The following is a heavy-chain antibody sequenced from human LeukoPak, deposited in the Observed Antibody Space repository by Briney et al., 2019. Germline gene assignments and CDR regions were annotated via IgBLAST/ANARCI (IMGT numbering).Heavy chain of an antibody. V-gene: IGHV4-4*07. Sequence: SETLSLTCTVSGGSIVSHYWNWIRQPAGRGLEWIGRFYASGSTNTSPSLKRRVTMSVDTSKNQFSLKLSSVTAADTAVYYCAKDSSTWGNLAGHFDSWGQGTLLTVSS. CDR2: FYASGST. CDR1: GGSIVSHY. D-gene: IGHD6-13*01. J-gene: IGHJ4*02. CDR3: AKDSSTWGNLAGHFDS.